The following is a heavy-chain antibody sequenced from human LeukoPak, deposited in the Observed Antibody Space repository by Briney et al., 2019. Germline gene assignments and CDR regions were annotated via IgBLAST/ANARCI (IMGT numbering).Heavy chain of an antibody. Sequence: MTSETLSLTCTVSGGSTSSYYWSWIRQPPGKGLEWIGSIYYSGSTYYNPSLKSRVTISVDTSKNQFSLKLSSVTAADTAVYYCARHRRSSSFGYWGQGTLVTVSS. CDR2: IYYSGST. CDR1: GGSTSSYY. CDR3: ARHRRSSSFGY. J-gene: IGHJ4*02. V-gene: IGHV4-59*05. D-gene: IGHD6-6*01.